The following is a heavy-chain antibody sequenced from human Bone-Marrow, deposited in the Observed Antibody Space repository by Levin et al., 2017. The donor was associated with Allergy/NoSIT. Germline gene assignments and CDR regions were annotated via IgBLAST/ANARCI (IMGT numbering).Heavy chain of an antibody. CDR1: GFTFSSYW. CDR2: IKQDGSEK. J-gene: IGHJ6*02. D-gene: IGHD6-13*01. V-gene: IGHV3-7*01. Sequence: GGSLRLSCAASGFTFSSYWMSWVRQAPGKGLEWVANIKQDGSEKYYVDSVKGRFTISRDNAKNSLYLQMNSLRAEDTAVYYCARDGSSSWYYYYGMDVWGQGTTVTVSS. CDR3: ARDGSSSWYYYYGMDV.